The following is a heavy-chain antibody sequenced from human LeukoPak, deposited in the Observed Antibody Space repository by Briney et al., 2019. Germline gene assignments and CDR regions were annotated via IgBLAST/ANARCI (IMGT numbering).Heavy chain of an antibody. CDR1: GYTFTNYG. J-gene: IGHJ5*02. Sequence: GASVKVSCKASGYTFTNYGISWVRQAPGQGLEWMGWISGYNGNTKYAQKLQGRVTMTTDTSTSTAYMQLRSLRSDDTAVYYCARMAYDILTGYFQPNWFDPWGQGTLVTVSP. D-gene: IGHD3-9*01. CDR3: ARMAYDILTGYFQPNWFDP. V-gene: IGHV1-18*01. CDR2: ISGYNGNT.